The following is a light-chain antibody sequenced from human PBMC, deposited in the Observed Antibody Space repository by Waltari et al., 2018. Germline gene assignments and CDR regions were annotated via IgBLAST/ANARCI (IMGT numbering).Light chain of an antibody. CDR1: QSLLHSNGFNY. V-gene: IGKV2-28*01. Sequence: DIVVTQSPLSLPVTPGEPASITCRSRQSLLHSNGFNYLDWYLQKPRQSPQLLIYLGSNRASGVPDRFSGSGSGTDFTLKISRVEAEDVGVYYCMQSLRALWTFGQGTKVEIK. CDR3: MQSLRALWT. J-gene: IGKJ1*01. CDR2: LGS.